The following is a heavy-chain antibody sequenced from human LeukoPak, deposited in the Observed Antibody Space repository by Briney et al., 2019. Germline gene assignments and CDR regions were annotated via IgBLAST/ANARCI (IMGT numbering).Heavy chain of an antibody. CDR3: ARNGGYCSSTSCYYYYYYYMDV. V-gene: IGHV4-34*01. D-gene: IGHD2-2*03. CDR2: INHSGST. CDR1: GGSFSGYY. Sequence: PSETLSLTCAVYGGSFSGYYWSWIRQPPGKGLEWIGEINHSGSTNYNPSLKSRVTISVDTSKNQFSLKLSPVTAADAAVYYCARNGGYCSSTSCYYYYYYYMDVWGKGTTVTVSS. J-gene: IGHJ6*03.